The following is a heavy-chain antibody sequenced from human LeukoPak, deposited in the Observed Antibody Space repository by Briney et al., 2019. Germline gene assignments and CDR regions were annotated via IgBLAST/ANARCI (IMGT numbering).Heavy chain of an antibody. Sequence: GGSLRLSCAASGFTFSSYAMSWVRQAPGKGLEWVSGTGSAGVSTFYADSVKGRFTVSRDNSKNTLSLQMNSLRAEDTAVYYCAKDPGVVPAHYFDYWGQGTLVTVSS. CDR1: GFTFSSYA. CDR3: AKDPGVVPAHYFDY. D-gene: IGHD2-2*01. V-gene: IGHV3-23*01. CDR2: TGSAGVST. J-gene: IGHJ4*02.